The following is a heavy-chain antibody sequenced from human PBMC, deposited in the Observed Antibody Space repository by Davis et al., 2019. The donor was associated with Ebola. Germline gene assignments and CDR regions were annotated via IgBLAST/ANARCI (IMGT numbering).Heavy chain of an antibody. CDR2: TSTSSSTI. J-gene: IGHJ4*02. CDR1: GFTFSRYS. CDR3: AREGYFDY. Sequence: GESLKISCAASGFTFSRYSMNWVRQAPGKGLEWIAYTSTSSSTIYYADSVKGRFTISRDDAKNSLYLQMNSLRVEDTAVYYCAREGYFDYWGQGTLVTVSS. V-gene: IGHV3-48*04.